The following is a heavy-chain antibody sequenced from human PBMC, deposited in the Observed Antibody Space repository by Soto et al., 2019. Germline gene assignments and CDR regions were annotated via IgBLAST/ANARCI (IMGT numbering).Heavy chain of an antibody. CDR3: TRWAFWSGYYTGAHSMAV. CDR2: IRSKAYGGTT. CDR1: GFTCGDYA. J-gene: IGHJ6*02. D-gene: IGHD3-3*01. V-gene: IGHV3-49*03. Sequence: PGGSLRLSCTASGFTCGDYAMSWFRQAPGKWLAWVGFIRSKAYGGTTEYAASVKGRLTISRDDSKSIAYLHMNSLKTEDTAVYYCTRWAFWSGYYTGAHSMAVWGQGTTVTVS.